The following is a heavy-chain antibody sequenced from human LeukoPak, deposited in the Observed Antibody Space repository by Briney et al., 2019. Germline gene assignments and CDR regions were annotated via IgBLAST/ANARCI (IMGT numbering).Heavy chain of an antibody. CDR2: IYSSGST. CDR1: GGSIRGYY. V-gene: IGHV4-59*01. J-gene: IGHJ6*03. Sequence: ASETLSLTCNVSGGSIRGYYWSWIRQLPGKGLECIGYIYSSGSTNYNPSLKSRVTMSVDTSKNQFSLKVSSVTAADTAVYYCARVFDSGSQAYFYYMDVWGKGTTVTIFS. D-gene: IGHD3-10*01. CDR3: ARVFDSGSQAYFYYMDV.